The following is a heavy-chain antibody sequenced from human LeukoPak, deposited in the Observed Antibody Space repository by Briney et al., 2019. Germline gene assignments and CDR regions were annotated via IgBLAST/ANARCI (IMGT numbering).Heavy chain of an antibody. CDR3: ARDLYSSSWYAFDY. CDR1: GFTLSSYE. D-gene: IGHD6-13*01. CDR2: ISSSGSII. V-gene: IGHV3-48*03. Sequence: GGSLRLSCAASGFTLSSYEMNWVRQAPGEGLEWVSYISSSGSIIYYADSVKGRFTISRDNAKNSLYLQMNSLRAEDAAVYYCARDLYSSSWYAFDYWGQGTLVTVSS. J-gene: IGHJ4*02.